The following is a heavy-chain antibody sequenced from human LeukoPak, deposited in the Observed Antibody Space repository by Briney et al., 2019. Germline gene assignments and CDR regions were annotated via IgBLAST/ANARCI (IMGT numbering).Heavy chain of an antibody. CDR2: ISYDRSNK. CDR1: GFTFSSYA. Sequence: GGSLRLSCAASGFTFSSYAMHWVRQAPGKGLEWVATISYDRSNKYYADSVKGRFTISRDNSENTQYLQMNSLKIEDTAVYYCARDGGAWIQLWLSFDFWGQGTLVTVSS. V-gene: IGHV3-30-3*01. CDR3: ARDGGAWIQLWLSFDF. J-gene: IGHJ4*02. D-gene: IGHD5-18*01.